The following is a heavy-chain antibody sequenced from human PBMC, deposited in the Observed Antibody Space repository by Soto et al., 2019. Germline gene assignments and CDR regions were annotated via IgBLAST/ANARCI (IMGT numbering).Heavy chain of an antibody. J-gene: IGHJ5*02. CDR3: ARGTTDNWFDP. Sequence: SETLSLTCTVSGGSISSSSYYWGWIRQPPGKGLEWIGRIYYSGNTYYNPSLKSRVTISVDTAKNQFSLKLSSVTAADTAVYYCARGTTDNWFDPWGQGTLVTVPQ. CDR1: GGSISSSSYY. CDR2: IYYSGNT. V-gene: IGHV4-39*01. D-gene: IGHD1-1*01.